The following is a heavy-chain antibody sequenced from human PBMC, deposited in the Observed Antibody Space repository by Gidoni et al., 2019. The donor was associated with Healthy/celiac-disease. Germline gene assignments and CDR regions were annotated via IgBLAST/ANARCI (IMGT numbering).Heavy chain of an antibody. CDR2: IYYSGST. V-gene: IGHV4-39*01. CDR1: GGSISSSSYY. J-gene: IGHJ4*02. Sequence: QLQLQESGPGLVTPSETLSLTCTVSGGSISSSSYYWGWIRQPPGKGLEWIGSIYYSGSTYYNPALKSRVTISVDTSKNQFSLKLSSVTAADTAVYYCARRGSGSYYFDYWGQGTLVTVSS. D-gene: IGHD1-26*01. CDR3: ARRGSGSYYFDY.